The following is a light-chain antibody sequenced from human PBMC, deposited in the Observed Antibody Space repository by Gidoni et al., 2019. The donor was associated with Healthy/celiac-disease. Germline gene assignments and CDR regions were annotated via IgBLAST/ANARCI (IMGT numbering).Light chain of an antibody. CDR1: QSVSSN. CDR3: QQYNKWPYT. J-gene: IGKJ2*01. CDR2: GAS. V-gene: IGKV3-15*01. Sequence: EIVMTQSPATLSVSPGERATLSFRASQSVSSNLAWYQQKPGQAPRLLIYGASTRATGIPARFSGNGSGTEFTLTISSLQSEDFAVYYCQQYNKWPYTCGQGTKLDIK.